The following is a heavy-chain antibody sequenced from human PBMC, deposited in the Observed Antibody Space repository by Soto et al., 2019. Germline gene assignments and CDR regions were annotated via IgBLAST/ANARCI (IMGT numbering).Heavy chain of an antibody. CDR2: IGASGDNT. D-gene: IGHD2-15*01. Sequence: EVQLLESGGGLVQPGGSLRLSCAASGFTFNRFAMTWVRQAPGKGLEWVSPIGASGDNTFYADSVKGRFTISRDNSGDTLFLQMNRLRAEDTALYYCAKLGYCSGGTCYLDYYNGLDVWGQGTTVTVSS. V-gene: IGHV3-23*01. CDR3: AKLGYCSGGTCYLDYYNGLDV. CDR1: GFTFNRFA. J-gene: IGHJ6*02.